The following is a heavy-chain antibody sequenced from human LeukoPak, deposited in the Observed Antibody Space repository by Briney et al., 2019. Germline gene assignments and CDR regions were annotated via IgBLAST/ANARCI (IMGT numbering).Heavy chain of an antibody. CDR2: IKQGGSEK. Sequence: PGGSLRLSCAASGFILSSYWMTWVRQAPGKGLEWVANIKQGGSEKYYVDSVKGRFTISRDNAKNSLYLQMNSLRVEDTAVYYCARVRGDYYLDYWGQGTLVTVSS. V-gene: IGHV3-7*04. D-gene: IGHD2-21*01. J-gene: IGHJ4*02. CDR3: ARVRGDYYLDY. CDR1: GFILSSYW.